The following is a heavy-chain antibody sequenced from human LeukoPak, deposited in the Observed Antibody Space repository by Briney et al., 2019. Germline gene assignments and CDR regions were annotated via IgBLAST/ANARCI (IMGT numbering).Heavy chain of an antibody. CDR2: IYTSGST. J-gene: IGHJ4*02. CDR1: GGSISSYY. V-gene: IGHV4-4*07. D-gene: IGHD3-22*01. CDR3: ARDRGTADYYDSRFVDY. Sequence: SETLSLTCTVSGGSISSYYWSWIRQPAGKGLEWIGRIYTSGSTNYNPSLKSRVTMSVDTSKNQFSLKLSSVTAADTAVYYCARDRGTADYYDSRFVDYWGQGTLDTVSS.